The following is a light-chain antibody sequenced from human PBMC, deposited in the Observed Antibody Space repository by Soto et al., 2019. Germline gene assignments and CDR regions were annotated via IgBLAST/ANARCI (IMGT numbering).Light chain of an antibody. CDR2: RVS. CDR1: ASLLYSDGHSY. Sequence: LVMTQSPLSLPVILGQPASVSCRSSASLLYSDGHSYLSWFHQRPGQSPRRLIYRVSNRDSGVPDRCSGSGSDTDFTLKISRVEAEDVGVYYCMQGTYWPYTFGQGTQLGIK. J-gene: IGKJ2*01. CDR3: MQGTYWPYT. V-gene: IGKV2-30*01.